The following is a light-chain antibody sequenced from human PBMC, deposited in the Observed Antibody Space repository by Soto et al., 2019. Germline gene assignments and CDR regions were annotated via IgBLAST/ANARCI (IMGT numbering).Light chain of an antibody. CDR1: SSNIGADYD. Sequence: QSVLTQPPSVSGAPGQTVTISCTGSSSNIGADYDVHWYQHLPGRAPKLLIYGSINRPSGVPDRFSASKSGTSASLAITGLQAEDEADYYCQSCDSSLTVVFGGGTKVTV. CDR2: GSI. J-gene: IGLJ2*01. CDR3: QSCDSSLTVV. V-gene: IGLV1-40*01.